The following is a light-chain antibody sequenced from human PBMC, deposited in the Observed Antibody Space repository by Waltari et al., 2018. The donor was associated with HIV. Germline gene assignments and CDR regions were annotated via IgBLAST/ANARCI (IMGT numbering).Light chain of an antibody. V-gene: IGLV3-25*03. Sequence: SYELKQPPAVSVSPGQTARITCSGDSLPKQYVYWYQQKPGLAPILLIYKDVERPSGIPERFSGSSSGTTVTLTVSGVQAQDEADYFCQSADSSGSLLVFGGGTKLVVL. J-gene: IGLJ2*01. CDR2: KDV. CDR1: SLPKQY. CDR3: QSADSSGSLLV.